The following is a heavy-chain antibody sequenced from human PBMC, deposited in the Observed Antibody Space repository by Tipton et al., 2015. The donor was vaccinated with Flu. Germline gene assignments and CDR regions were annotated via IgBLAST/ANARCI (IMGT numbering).Heavy chain of an antibody. CDR2: IYTSGST. J-gene: IGHJ6*02. D-gene: IGHD2-15*01. V-gene: IGHV4-61*02. Sequence: TLSLTCTVSGGSISSGSYYWSWIRQPAGKGLEWIGRIYTSGSTNYNPSLKSRVTISVDTSKNQFSLKLSSVTAADTAVYYCARGIGQDLYYYYGMDVWGQGTTVTVPS. CDR3: ARGIGQDLYYYYGMDV. CDR1: GGSISSGSYY.